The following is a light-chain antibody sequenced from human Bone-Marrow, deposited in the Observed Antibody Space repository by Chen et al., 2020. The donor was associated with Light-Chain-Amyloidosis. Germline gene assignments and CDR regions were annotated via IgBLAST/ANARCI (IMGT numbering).Light chain of an antibody. CDR3: QVWERSSDRPV. Sequence: SYVLTQPSSVSVAPGQTATIACGGNNIGSTSVHWYQQPPGQAPLLVVYDDSVRPSGIPERLSGYNSGNTATRTLSRDEAGDEADYYCQVWERSSDRPVFGGGTKLTVL. CDR1: NIGSTS. CDR2: DDS. V-gene: IGLV3-21*02. J-gene: IGLJ3*02.